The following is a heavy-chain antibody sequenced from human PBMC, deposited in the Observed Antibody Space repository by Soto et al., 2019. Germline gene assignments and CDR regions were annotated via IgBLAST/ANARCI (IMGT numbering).Heavy chain of an antibody. CDR2: INHSGST. V-gene: IGHV4-34*01. CDR3: ARDKVSSYYGSGSYYGYYYYGMDV. D-gene: IGHD3-10*01. Sequence: SETLSLTCAVYGGSFSGYYWSWIRRPPGKGLEWIGEINHSGSTNYNPSLKSRVTISVDTSKNQFSLKLSSVTAADTAVYYCARDKVSSYYGSGSYYGYYYYGMDVWGQGTTVTVSS. J-gene: IGHJ6*02. CDR1: GGSFSGYY.